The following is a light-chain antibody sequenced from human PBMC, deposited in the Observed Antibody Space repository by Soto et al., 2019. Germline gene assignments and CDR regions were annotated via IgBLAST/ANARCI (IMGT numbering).Light chain of an antibody. Sequence: QSALTQPASVSGSPGQSITISCTGTSSDVGGYNYVSWYQQHPGKDPKLMIYDVSNRPSGVSNRFSGSKSGNTASLTISGLQAEDEADYYCSSYTSSSTQVFGGGTKVTVL. V-gene: IGLV2-14*01. CDR1: SSDVGGYNY. J-gene: IGLJ3*02. CDR2: DVS. CDR3: SSYTSSSTQV.